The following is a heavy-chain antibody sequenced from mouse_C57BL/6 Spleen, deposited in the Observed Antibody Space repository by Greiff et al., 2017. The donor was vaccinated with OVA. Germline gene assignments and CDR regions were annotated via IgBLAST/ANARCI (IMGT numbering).Heavy chain of an antibody. CDR1: GYTFTSYW. J-gene: IGHJ2*01. D-gene: IGHD2-1*01. CDR2: IDPSDSST. Sequence: VQLQQPGAELVRPGTSVKLSCKASGYTFTSYWMHWVKQRPGQGLEWIGVIDPSDSSTNYNQKFKGKATLTVDTSSSTAYMQLSSRTSEDSAVYYCARWVYSRYVDYWGQGTTLTVSS. CDR3: ARWVYSRYVDY. V-gene: IGHV1-59*01.